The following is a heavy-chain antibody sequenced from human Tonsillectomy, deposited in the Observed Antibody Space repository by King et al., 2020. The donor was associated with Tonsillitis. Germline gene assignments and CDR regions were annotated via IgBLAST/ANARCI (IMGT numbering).Heavy chain of an antibody. CDR3: ARVPRLDLAGAGLNWFDP. V-gene: IGHV3-7*04. CDR1: GFTFSSYW. Sequence: VQLVESGGGLVQPGGSLRLSCAASGFTFSSYWMSWVRQAPGKGLEWVANRKQDGSEKYYVDSVKGRFTISRYNAKNSLYLQMNSLRAEDTAVYYCARVPRLDLAGAGLNWFDPWGQGTLVTVSS. CDR2: RKQDGSEK. D-gene: IGHD6-13*01. J-gene: IGHJ5*02.